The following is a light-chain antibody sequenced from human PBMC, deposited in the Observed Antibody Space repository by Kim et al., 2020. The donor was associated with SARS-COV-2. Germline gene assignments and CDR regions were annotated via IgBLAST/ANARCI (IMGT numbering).Light chain of an antibody. J-gene: IGKJ2*01. CDR1: QSVSSN. CDR3: QQYNNWPYT. Sequence: SGSPGGRAPLSCRASQSVSSNLAWYQQKPGQAPRLLIYGASTRATGIPARFSGSGSGTEFTLTISSLQSEDFAVYYCQQYNNWPYTFGQGTKLEI. V-gene: IGKV3-15*01. CDR2: GAS.